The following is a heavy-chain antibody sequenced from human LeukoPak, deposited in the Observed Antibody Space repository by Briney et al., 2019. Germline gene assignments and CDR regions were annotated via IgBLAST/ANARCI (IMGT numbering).Heavy chain of an antibody. CDR1: GGSISSYY. Sequence: PSETLSLTCTVSGGSISSYYWSWIRQPPGKGLEWIGEINHSGSTNYNPSLKSRVTISVDTSKNQFSLKLSSVTAADTAVYYCARVRAGSGYYGAQVQGAFDIWGQGTMVTVSS. CDR3: ARVRAGSGYYGAQVQGAFDI. J-gene: IGHJ3*02. V-gene: IGHV4-34*01. D-gene: IGHD3-22*01. CDR2: INHSGST.